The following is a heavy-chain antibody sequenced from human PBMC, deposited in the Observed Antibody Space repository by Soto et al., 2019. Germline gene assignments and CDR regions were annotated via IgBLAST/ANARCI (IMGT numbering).Heavy chain of an antibody. CDR2: IYSVGST. V-gene: IGHV3-53*02. CDR1: GLSVSSSD. J-gene: IGHJ6*02. CDR3: STSSRNEYHFAMDA. D-gene: IGHD6-6*01. Sequence: EVHLVETGGGLIQPGGSLRLSCAASGLSVSSSDMSWVRQASGKGLEWVSVIYSVGSTHDADSVKGRFTISRDNSKNTVHLQMNSLRVDDTAVYFCSTSSRNEYHFAMDAWGQGTTVIVSS.